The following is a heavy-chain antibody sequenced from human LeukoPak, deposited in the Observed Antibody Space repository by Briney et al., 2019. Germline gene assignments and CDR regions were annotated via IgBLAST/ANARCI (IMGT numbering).Heavy chain of an antibody. Sequence: GGSLRLYCAASGFTVSSNYMRWVRQAPGKGREWLSVIYSGGSTYYPDSVKGRFTISRDNTKNTLYLQMNSLRAEDTAVYYCATLPRAARREYFDYWGQGTLVTVSS. J-gene: IGHJ4*02. CDR3: ATLPRAARREYFDY. CDR1: GFTVSSNY. V-gene: IGHV3-66*02. CDR2: IYSGGST. D-gene: IGHD6-6*01.